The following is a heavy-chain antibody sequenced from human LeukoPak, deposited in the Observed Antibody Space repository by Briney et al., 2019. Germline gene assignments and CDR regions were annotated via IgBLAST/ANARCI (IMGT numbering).Heavy chain of an antibody. J-gene: IGHJ6*03. Sequence: GGSLRLSCAASGFVFSNYYLNWVRQAPGKGLEWVSCIHGSASYNYYADSVKGRFTVSRDSAKNSLYLEMSSLRVEDTAVYYCVRAFGGYDSQRFYYNMDVWGKGTTVTVSS. CDR2: IHGSASYN. D-gene: IGHD5-12*01. V-gene: IGHV3-21*06. CDR1: GFVFSNYY. CDR3: VRAFGGYDSQRFYYNMDV.